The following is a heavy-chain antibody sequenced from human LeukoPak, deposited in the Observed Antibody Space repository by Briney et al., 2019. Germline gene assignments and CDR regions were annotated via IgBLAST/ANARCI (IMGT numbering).Heavy chain of an antibody. J-gene: IGHJ4*02. V-gene: IGHV3-21*01. CDR2: ISSSSSYI. CDR3: AREAVAGLPLCY. D-gene: IGHD6-19*01. CDR1: GFTFSSYS. Sequence: GGSLRLSCAASGFTFSSYSMNWVRQAPGKGLEWVSSISSSSSYIYYADSVKGRFTISRDNAKNSLYLQMNSLRAEDTAVYYCAREAVAGLPLCYWGQGTLVTVSS.